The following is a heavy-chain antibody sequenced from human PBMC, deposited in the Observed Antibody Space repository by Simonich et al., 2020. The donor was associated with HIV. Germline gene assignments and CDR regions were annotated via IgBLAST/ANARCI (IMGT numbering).Heavy chain of an antibody. Sequence: QVQLVESGGGVVQPGKSLRLSCAASGFTFSSYGMHWVRQAPGKGLEWVAVYGYDGINKYYADAVKGRFTISRDNSKNTLYLQMNSLRAEDTAIYYCAKALDGDYYYYAMDVWGQGTTVTVSS. CDR3: AKALDGDYYYYAMDV. CDR2: YGYDGINK. J-gene: IGHJ6*02. D-gene: IGHD3-16*01. V-gene: IGHV3-30*18. CDR1: GFTFSSYG.